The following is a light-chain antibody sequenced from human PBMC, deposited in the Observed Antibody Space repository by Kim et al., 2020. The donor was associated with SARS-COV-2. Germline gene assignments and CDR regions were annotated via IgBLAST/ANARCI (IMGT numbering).Light chain of an antibody. CDR2: EVS. CDR1: NSDLGDYSY. J-gene: IGLJ1*01. V-gene: IGLV2-8*01. CDR3: TSYAGSNNYV. Sequence: GQSVTISCSGSNSDLGDYSYVSWYQQHPGKAPKLIIYEVSKRPSGVPDRFSGSKSGNTAYLTVSGLQAEDEADYYCTSYAGSNNYVFGSGTKVTVL.